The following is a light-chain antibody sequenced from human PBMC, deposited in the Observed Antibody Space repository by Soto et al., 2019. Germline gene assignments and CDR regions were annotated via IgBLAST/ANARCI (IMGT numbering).Light chain of an antibody. Sequence: EIVLTQSPGTLSLSPGERVTLSCRASQSVTSSNLAWYQQKPGQAPRLLIYGASSRATGIPDRFSGSGCGTDFTLSISRLEPEDFAVYYCQQYGSSPFTFGGGTKVEIK. J-gene: IGKJ4*01. CDR1: QSVTSSN. V-gene: IGKV3-20*01. CDR2: GAS. CDR3: QQYGSSPFT.